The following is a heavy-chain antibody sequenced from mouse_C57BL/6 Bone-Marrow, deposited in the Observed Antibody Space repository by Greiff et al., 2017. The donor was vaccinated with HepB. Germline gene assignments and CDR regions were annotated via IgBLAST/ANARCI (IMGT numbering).Heavy chain of an antibody. CDR1: GFTFSSYA. V-gene: IGHV5-4*03. D-gene: IGHD1-1*01. CDR2: ISDGGSYT. J-gene: IGHJ4*01. CDR3: ARSLRVGFYYAMDY. Sequence: EVMLVESGGGLVKPGGSLKLSCAASGFTFSSYAMSWVRQTPEKRLEWVATISDGGSYTYYPDNVKGRFTISRDNAKNNLYLQMSHLKSEDTAMYYCARSLRVGFYYAMDYWGQGTSVTVSS.